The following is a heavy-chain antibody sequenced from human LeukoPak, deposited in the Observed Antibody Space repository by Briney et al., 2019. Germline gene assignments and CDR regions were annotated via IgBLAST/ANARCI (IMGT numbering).Heavy chain of an antibody. D-gene: IGHD3-22*01. CDR2: ISSSGTYK. V-gene: IGHV3-21*01. CDR1: GFTFNTYS. CDR3: AGGYDSSGYGYYMDV. Sequence: GGSLRLSCADSGFTFNTYSMNWVRQAPGKGLEWVSSISSSGTYKYYADSVKGRFTISRDNANNSLYLQMNTLRAEETAVYYCAGGYDSSGYGYYMDVWGKGTTVTVSS. J-gene: IGHJ6*03.